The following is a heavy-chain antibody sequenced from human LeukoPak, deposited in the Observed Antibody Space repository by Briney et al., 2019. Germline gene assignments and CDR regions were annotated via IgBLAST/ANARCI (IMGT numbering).Heavy chain of an antibody. D-gene: IGHD5-12*01. Sequence: GGSLRLSCAASGFTFSSYSMNWVRQAPGKGLEWVSSISSSSSYIYYGDSVKGRFTISRDNAKDSLYLQMNSLRAEDTAVYYCARDYEIYWGQGTVDTVSS. V-gene: IGHV3-21*01. CDR2: ISSSSSYI. J-gene: IGHJ4*02. CDR3: ARDYEIY. CDR1: GFTFSSYS.